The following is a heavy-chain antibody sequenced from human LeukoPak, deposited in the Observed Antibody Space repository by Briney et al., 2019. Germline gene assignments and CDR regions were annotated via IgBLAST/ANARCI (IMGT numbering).Heavy chain of an antibody. Sequence: GGSLRLSSVASGFSLTSYNMNWVRQAPGKGLEWVSSISTSSYYIYYTDSVRGRFIISRDNAKNSLYLQMNSLRAEDTAVYYCVRDHSGWSLDPWGQGTLVTVSS. J-gene: IGHJ5*02. D-gene: IGHD6-19*01. CDR2: ISTSSYYI. V-gene: IGHV3-21*01. CDR3: VRDHSGWSLDP. CDR1: GFSLTSYN.